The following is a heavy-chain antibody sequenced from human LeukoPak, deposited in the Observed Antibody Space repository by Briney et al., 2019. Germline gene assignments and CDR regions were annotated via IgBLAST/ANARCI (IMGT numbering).Heavy chain of an antibody. CDR1: GYSFTSYW. D-gene: IGHD1-26*01. CDR2: IYPGDSDT. CDR3: ARRSSGQNFFYYGMDV. Sequence: GESLKISCKGSGYSFTSYWIGWVRQMPGKGLEWMGIIYPGDSDTRYSPSFQGQVTISADRSINTAYLQWSSLKASDTAMYYCARRSSGQNFFYYGMDVWGQGTTVTVSS. J-gene: IGHJ6*02. V-gene: IGHV5-51*01.